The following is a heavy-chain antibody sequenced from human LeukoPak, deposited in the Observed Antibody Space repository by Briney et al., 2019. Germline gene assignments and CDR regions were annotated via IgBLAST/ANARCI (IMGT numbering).Heavy chain of an antibody. CDR3: AKDLRRIAAYYFDY. Sequence: PGGCLRLSCAASGFTFSSYAIHWVRQAPGKGLEWVAVISSDGRDKHHADSVKGRFTISRDNSKNTLFLQTNSLRPEDTAVYYCAKDLRRIAAYYFDYWGQGTLVTVSA. CDR1: GFTFSSYA. V-gene: IGHV3-30*18. D-gene: IGHD6-25*01. CDR2: ISSDGRDK. J-gene: IGHJ4*02.